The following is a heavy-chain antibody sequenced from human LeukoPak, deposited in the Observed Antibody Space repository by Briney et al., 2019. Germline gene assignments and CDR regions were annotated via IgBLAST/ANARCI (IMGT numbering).Heavy chain of an antibody. CDR3: TRGGEEPFDY. CDR2: INVEGTTT. D-gene: IGHD3-10*01. J-gene: IGHJ4*02. V-gene: IGHV3-74*01. CDR1: GFTFTRFW. Sequence: GGSLRPSCAGSGFTFTRFWMHWVRQAPGKGPVWVARINVEGTTTTYADSVEGRFTISRDENTLYLQMNHLRVDDTAVYYCTRGGEEPFDYWGQGTLVTVSP.